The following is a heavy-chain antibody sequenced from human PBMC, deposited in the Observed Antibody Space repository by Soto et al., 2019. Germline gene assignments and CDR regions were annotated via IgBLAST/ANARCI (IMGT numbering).Heavy chain of an antibody. CDR1: GFTFSSYE. J-gene: IGHJ3*02. CDR2: ISSSGSTI. V-gene: IGHV3-48*03. Sequence: EVQLVESGGGLVQPGGSLRLSCAASGFTFSSYEMNWVRQAPGKGLEWVSYISSSGSTIYYADSVKGRFTISSDNAKNALYLQMNSLRAEDTAVYYCARRARRAFDIWGQGTMVTVSS. CDR3: ARRARRAFDI.